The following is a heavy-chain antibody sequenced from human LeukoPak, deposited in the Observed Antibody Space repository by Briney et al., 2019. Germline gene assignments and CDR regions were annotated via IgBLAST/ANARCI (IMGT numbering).Heavy chain of an antibody. CDR1: GYSISSGYY. V-gene: IGHV4-38-2*02. Sequence: PSDTLSLTCAVSGYSISSGYYWGWIRQPPGKGLEWIGSIYHSGNTYYNPSLQSRVTISVDTSKNQFSLKLSSVTAADTAVYYCARDLRGDSSGYYYSYYFDYWGQGTLVTVSS. CDR3: ARDLRGDSSGYYYSYYFDY. D-gene: IGHD3-22*01. J-gene: IGHJ4*02. CDR2: IYHSGNT.